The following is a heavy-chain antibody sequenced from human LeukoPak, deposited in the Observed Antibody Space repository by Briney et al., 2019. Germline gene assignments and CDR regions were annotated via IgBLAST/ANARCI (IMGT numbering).Heavy chain of an antibody. V-gene: IGHV3-23*01. CDR2: ISGSGGST. CDR1: GFTFSSYG. Sequence: PGGTLRLSCAASGFTFSSYGMSWVRQAPGKGLEWVSAISGSGGSTYYADSVKGRFTISRDNSKNTLYLQMDSLRAEDTAVYYCAKDLDQEAGYWDVWGKGTTVTISS. CDR3: AKDLDQEAGYWDV. J-gene: IGHJ6*04. D-gene: IGHD3-22*01.